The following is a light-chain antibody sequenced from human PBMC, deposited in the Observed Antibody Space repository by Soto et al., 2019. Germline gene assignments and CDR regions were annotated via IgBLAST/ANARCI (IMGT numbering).Light chain of an antibody. CDR3: LQDYNYPYT. CDR1: QGFRSD. V-gene: IGKV1-6*01. J-gene: IGKJ2*01. CDR2: AAS. Sequence: AIPMTQSPSSLSASVGDRVTITGRASQGFRSDLAWYQQKPGKAPKLLIYAASSLQSGVPSRFSGSGSGTDFTLTISSLQPEDFATYYCLQDYNYPYTFGQGTKLEIK.